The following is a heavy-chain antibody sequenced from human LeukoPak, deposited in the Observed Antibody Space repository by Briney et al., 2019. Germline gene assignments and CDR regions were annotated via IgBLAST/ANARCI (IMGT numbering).Heavy chain of an antibody. J-gene: IGHJ2*01. Sequence: GGSLRLSCSASGFTFSSYAMHWVRQAPGKGLQYVSAISSEGRSTYYADSVKGRFTISRDNSKNTLYLQMNSLRAEDTAVYYCAKDGGNWYFDLWGRGTLVTVSS. CDR1: GFTFSSYA. V-gene: IGHV3-64*04. CDR2: ISSEGRST. CDR3: AKDGGNWYFDL. D-gene: IGHD1-14*01.